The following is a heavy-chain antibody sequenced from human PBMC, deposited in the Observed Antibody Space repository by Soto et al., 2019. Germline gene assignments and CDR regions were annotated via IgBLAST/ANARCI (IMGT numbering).Heavy chain of an antibody. CDR1: GVTFSSYA. Sequence: PGGSLRLSCAASGVTFSSYAMSWVRQAPGKGLEWVSAISGSGGSTYYADSVKGRSTISRDNSKNTLYLQMNSLRAEDTAVYYCAKEGIVVVVAAEHDAFDIWGQGTMVTVSS. D-gene: IGHD2-15*01. V-gene: IGHV3-23*01. CDR2: ISGSGGST. CDR3: AKEGIVVVVAAEHDAFDI. J-gene: IGHJ3*02.